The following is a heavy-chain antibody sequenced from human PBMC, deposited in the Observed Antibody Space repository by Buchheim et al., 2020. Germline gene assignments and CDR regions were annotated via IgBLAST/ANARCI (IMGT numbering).Heavy chain of an antibody. V-gene: IGHV3-30-3*01. CDR1: GFTFSSYA. Sequence: QVQLVESGGGVVQPGRSLRLSCAASGFTFSSYAMHWVRQAPGKGLEWVAVISYDGSNKYYADSVKGRFTISSDNSKNTLYLQMNSLRAEDTAVYYCVELGDYWGQGTL. CDR2: ISYDGSNK. J-gene: IGHJ4*02. CDR3: VELGDY. D-gene: IGHD1-7*01.